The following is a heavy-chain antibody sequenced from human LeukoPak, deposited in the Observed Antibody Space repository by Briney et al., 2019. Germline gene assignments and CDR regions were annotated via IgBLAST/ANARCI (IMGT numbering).Heavy chain of an antibody. D-gene: IGHD1-26*01. V-gene: IGHV5-51*01. Sequence: GESLKISCKGSGYSFTIYWIGWVRQMPGKGLEWMGIIYPADSDTRYSPSFQGQVTISADKSISTTYLQWSSLKASDTAMYYCARQALELGATKGKYYTYYYYMDVWGKGTTVTVSS. CDR3: ARQALELGATKGKYYTYYYYMDV. CDR1: GYSFTIYW. J-gene: IGHJ6*03. CDR2: IYPADSDT.